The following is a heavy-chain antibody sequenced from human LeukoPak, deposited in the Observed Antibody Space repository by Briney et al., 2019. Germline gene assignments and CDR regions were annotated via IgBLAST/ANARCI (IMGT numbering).Heavy chain of an antibody. D-gene: IGHD1-1*01. J-gene: IGHJ3*02. CDR2: IYTSGST. V-gene: IGHV4-4*09. CDR3: ARLEGAFDI. CDR1: GGSISSYY. Sequence: PSETLSLTCTVSGGSISSYYWSWIRQPPGKGLEWIGYIYTSGSTNYNPSLKSRVTISVDTSRNQFSLKLSSVTAADTAVYYCARLEGAFDIWGQGTMVTVSS.